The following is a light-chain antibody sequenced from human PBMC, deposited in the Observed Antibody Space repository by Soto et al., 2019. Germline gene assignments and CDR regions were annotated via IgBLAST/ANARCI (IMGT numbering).Light chain of an antibody. CDR3: AAWDDSLSAHYV. Sequence: QSVLTQPPSASGTPGQRVTISCSGSSSNIGSNYVYWYPQLPGTAPKLLIYRNNQRPSGVPDRFSGSKSGTSASLAISGLRSEDEADYYCAAWDDSLSAHYVFGTGTKVTVL. J-gene: IGLJ1*01. CDR1: SSNIGSNY. CDR2: RNN. V-gene: IGLV1-47*01.